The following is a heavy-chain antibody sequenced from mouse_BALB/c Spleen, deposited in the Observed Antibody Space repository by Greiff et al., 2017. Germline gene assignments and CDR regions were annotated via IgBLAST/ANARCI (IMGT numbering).Heavy chain of an antibody. CDR3: ARQNYLDY. CDR1: GFTFSSYA. J-gene: IGHJ4*01. D-gene: IGHD1-1*02. CDR2: ISSGGSYT. V-gene: IGHV5-9-3*01. Sequence: VQLKESGGGLVKPGGSLKLSCAASGFTFSSYAMSWVRQTPEKRLEWVATISSGGSYTYYPDSVKGRFTISRDNAKNTLYLQMSSLRSEDTAMYYCARQNYLDYWGQGTSVTVAS.